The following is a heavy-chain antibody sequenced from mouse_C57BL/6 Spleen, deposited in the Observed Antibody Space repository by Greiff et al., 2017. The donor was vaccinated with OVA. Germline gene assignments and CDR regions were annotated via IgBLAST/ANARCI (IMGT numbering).Heavy chain of an antibody. Sequence: VKLMESGAELVKPGASVKMSCKASGYTFTTSPIEWMKQNHGKSLEWIGNFHPYNDDTKYNEKFKGKATLTVEKSSSTVYLELSRLTSDDSAVYYCAREGSSGSWFAYWGQGTLVTVSA. CDR3: AREGSSGSWFAY. D-gene: IGHD3-2*02. CDR2: FHPYNDDT. J-gene: IGHJ3*01. CDR1: GYTFTTSP. V-gene: IGHV1-47*01.